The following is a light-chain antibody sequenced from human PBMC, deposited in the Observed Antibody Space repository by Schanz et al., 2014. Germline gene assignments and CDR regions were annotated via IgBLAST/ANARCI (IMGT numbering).Light chain of an antibody. CDR2: DAS. J-gene: IGKJ4*01. Sequence: EIVMTQSPATLSASPGERATLSCRTSQSVRNLGWYQQKPGQAPRLLIYDASTRATAIPARFSGSGSGTEFTLTINSLQSEDFAVYYCQQRSNWPPLTFGGGTKVEIK. V-gene: IGKV3-15*01. CDR3: QQRSNWPPLT. CDR1: QSVRN.